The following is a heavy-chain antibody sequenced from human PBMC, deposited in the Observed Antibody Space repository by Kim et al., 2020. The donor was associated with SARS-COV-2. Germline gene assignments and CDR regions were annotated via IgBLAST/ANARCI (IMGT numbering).Heavy chain of an antibody. V-gene: IGHV3-48*03. J-gene: IGHJ5*02. CDR1: GFTFSSYE. Sequence: GGSLRLSCAASGFTFSSYEMNWVRQAPGKGLEWVSYISSSGSTIYYADSVKGRFTISRDNAKNSLYLQMNSLRAEDTAVYYCARDLELQHPEGLDENWFDPWGQGTLVTVSS. CDR2: ISSSGSTI. D-gene: IGHD1-7*01. CDR3: ARDLELQHPEGLDENWFDP.